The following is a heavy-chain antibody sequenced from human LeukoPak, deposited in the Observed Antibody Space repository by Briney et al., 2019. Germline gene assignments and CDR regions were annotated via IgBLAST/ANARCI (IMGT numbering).Heavy chain of an antibody. V-gene: IGHV3-23*01. CDR3: AREPAAALFLPGSYFDY. Sequence: GGSLRLSCAASGFTFSSYAMSWVRQAPGKGLEWVSAISGSGGSTYYADSVKGRFTISRDNSKNTLYLQMNSLSSVTAADTAVYYCAREPAAALFLPGSYFDYWGQGTLVPVSS. CDR2: ISGSGGST. D-gene: IGHD6-13*01. CDR1: GFTFSSYA. J-gene: IGHJ4*02.